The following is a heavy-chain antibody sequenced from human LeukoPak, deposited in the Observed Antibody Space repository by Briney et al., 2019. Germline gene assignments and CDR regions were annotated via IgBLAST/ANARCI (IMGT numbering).Heavy chain of an antibody. J-gene: IGHJ4*02. CDR1: GFTFSSYE. D-gene: IGHD3-9*01. V-gene: IGHV3-48*03. CDR2: ISSSGSTI. CDR3: ARDHYDILTGYPRSFDY. Sequence: GGSLRLSCAASGFTFSSYEMNWVRQAPGKGLEWVSYISSSGSTIYYADSVKGRFTISRDNAKNSLYLQMNSLRAEDTAVYFCARDHYDILTGYPRSFDYWGQGTLVTVSS.